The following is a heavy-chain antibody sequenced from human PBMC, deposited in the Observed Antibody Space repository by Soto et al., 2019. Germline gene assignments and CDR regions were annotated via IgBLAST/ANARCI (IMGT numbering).Heavy chain of an antibody. CDR2: IYHSGST. J-gene: IGHJ4*02. V-gene: IGHV4-38-2*01. D-gene: IGHD2-8*01. CDR1: GYSISSGYY. Sequence: SETLSLTCAVSGYSISSGYYWGWIRQPPGKGLEWIGSIYHSGSTYYNPSLKSRVTISVDTSKNQFSLKLSSVTAADTAVYYCARGILMVYAHAPFDYWGQGTLVTVSS. CDR3: ARGILMVYAHAPFDY.